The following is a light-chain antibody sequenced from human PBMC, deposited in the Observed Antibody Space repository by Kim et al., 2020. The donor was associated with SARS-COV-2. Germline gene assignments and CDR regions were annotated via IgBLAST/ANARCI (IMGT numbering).Light chain of an antibody. CDR1: KLGDKY. CDR3: QAWDNTWV. V-gene: IGLV3-1*01. CDR2: QDT. Sequence: SYELTQPPSVSVSPGQTVTITCSGDKLGDKYSSWYQQQPGQAPVLVIYQDTKRPSGTPERFVGSNSGNTATLTISGAQAMDEADYYCQAWDNTWVFGGGT. J-gene: IGLJ3*02.